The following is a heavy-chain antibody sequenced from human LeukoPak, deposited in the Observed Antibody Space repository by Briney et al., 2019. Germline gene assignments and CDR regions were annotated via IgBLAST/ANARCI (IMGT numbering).Heavy chain of an antibody. CDR3: ARRVGKAADGNPFDI. J-gene: IGHJ3*02. CDR2: MYYSGST. D-gene: IGHD6-13*01. CDR1: GGSITYYY. Sequence: SETLSLTCTVSGGSITYYYWSWIRQPPGKGLEWIRYMYYSGSTDYNPSLKSRVTISVDPSKNQFSLKLRSVTAADTAVYYCARRVGKAADGNPFDIWGQGTMVTVSS. V-gene: IGHV4-59*08.